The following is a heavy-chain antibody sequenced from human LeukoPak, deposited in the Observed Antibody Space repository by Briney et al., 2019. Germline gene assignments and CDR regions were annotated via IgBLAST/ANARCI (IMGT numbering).Heavy chain of an antibody. Sequence: GASVKVSCKVSGYTLTELSMHWVRQAPGKGLEWMGGFDPEDGETIYAQKFQGRVTMTEDTSTDTAYMELSSLRAEDTAVYYCAKEKEWSNSEYFQHWGQGTLVTVSS. V-gene: IGHV1-24*01. CDR3: AKEKEWSNSEYFQH. CDR1: GYTLTELS. J-gene: IGHJ1*01. CDR2: FDPEDGET. D-gene: IGHD3-3*01.